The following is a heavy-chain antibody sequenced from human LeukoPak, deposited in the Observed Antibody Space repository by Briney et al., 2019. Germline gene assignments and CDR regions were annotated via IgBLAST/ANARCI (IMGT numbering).Heavy chain of an antibody. Sequence: GGSLTLSCAASGFTFSSYEMNWVRKAPGQGLEWVSYISSSGSTIYYADSVQGRFTISSDNATNYLYLQMNSLRAEETAVYYCARDYYDSSGNVVNFDYWGEGTLVTVSS. CDR2: ISSSGSTI. CDR1: GFTFSSYE. D-gene: IGHD3-22*01. J-gene: IGHJ4*02. CDR3: ARDYYDSSGNVVNFDY. V-gene: IGHV3-48*03.